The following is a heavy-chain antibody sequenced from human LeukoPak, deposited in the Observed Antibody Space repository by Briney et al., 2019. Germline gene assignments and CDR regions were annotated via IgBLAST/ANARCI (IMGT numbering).Heavy chain of an antibody. J-gene: IGHJ4*02. D-gene: IGHD4-11*01. CDR1: XGSISSGGYS. V-gene: IGHV4-30-2*01. CDR2: IYHSGST. Sequence: QTLSLTCXVSXGSISSGGYSWSWIRQPPGKGLEWIGYIYHSGSTYYNPSLRSRVTISVDRSKNQFSLKLSSVTAADTAVYYCARGTHTVTTYFDYWGQGTLVTVSS. CDR3: ARGTHTVTTYFDY.